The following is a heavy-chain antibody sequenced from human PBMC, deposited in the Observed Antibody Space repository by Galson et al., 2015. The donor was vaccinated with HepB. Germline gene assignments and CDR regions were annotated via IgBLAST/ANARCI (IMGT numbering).Heavy chain of an antibody. Sequence: SLRLSCAASGFTFSTYAMSWVRQPPGMGLEWVSAISGSGRTTYYADSVKGWFTISRDSSKNTLYLQMNSLKVEDTAIYYCAKQSSNWYYFDYWGQGTLVTVSS. CDR3: AKQSSNWYYFDY. V-gene: IGHV3-23*01. CDR1: GFTFSTYA. D-gene: IGHD6-13*01. CDR2: ISGSGRTT. J-gene: IGHJ4*02.